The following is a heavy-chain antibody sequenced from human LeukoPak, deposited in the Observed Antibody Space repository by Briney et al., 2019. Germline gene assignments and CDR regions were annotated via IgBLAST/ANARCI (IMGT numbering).Heavy chain of an antibody. CDR1: GGSISSYY. CDR3: ARSDSSSWYQAFDY. D-gene: IGHD6-13*01. V-gene: IGHV4-59*01. CDR2: IYYSGST. Sequence: PSETLSLTCTVSGGSISSYYWSWIRQPPGKGLEWIGYIYYSGSTNYNPSLKSRVTISVDTSKNQFSLKLSSVTAADTAVYYCARSDSSSWYQAFDYWGQGTLVTVSS. J-gene: IGHJ4*02.